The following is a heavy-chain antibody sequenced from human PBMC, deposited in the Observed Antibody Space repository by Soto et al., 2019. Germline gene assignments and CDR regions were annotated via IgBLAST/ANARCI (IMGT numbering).Heavy chain of an antibody. CDR2: INPSGGST. CDR3: AIDRAAGYYGMDV. D-gene: IGHD3-22*01. CDR1: GYTFTSYY. J-gene: IGHJ6*02. Sequence: ASVKVSCKASGYTFTSYYMHWVRQAPGQGLEWMGIINPSGGSTSYAQKFQGRATMTRDTSTSTVYMELSSLRSEDTAVYYCAIDRAAGYYGMDVWGQGTTVTVSS. V-gene: IGHV1-46*01.